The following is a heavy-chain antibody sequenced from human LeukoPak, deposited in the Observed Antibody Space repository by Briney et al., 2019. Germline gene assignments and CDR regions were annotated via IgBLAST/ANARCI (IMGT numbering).Heavy chain of an antibody. CDR3: ARDGDYGDYALDI. J-gene: IGHJ3*02. D-gene: IGHD4-17*01. CDR2: ISSSSSYT. CDR1: GFXFSDYY. V-gene: IGHV3-11*06. Sequence: CXXXGFXFSDYYMSWIRQAPGXGLEWVSYISSSSSYTNYADSVKGRFTISRDNAKNSLYLQMNSLRAEDTAVYYCARDGDYGDYALDIWGQGTMVTVSS.